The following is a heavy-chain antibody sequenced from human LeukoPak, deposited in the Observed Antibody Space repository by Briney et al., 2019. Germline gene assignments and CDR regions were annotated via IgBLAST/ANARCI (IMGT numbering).Heavy chain of an antibody. V-gene: IGHV3-7*03. J-gene: IGHJ6*02. CDR1: GFTFSSHW. Sequence: GGSLRLSCAASGFTFSSHWMSSVRQAPGKGLEWVANIKQDGSEKYYVDSVKGRFTISRDNAQNSLYLQMNSLRAEDTAVYYCARGMDVRGQGTTVTVSS. CDR3: ARGMDV. CDR2: IKQDGSEK.